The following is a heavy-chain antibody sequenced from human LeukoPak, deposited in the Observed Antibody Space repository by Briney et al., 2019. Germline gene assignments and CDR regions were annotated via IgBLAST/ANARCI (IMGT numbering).Heavy chain of an antibody. Sequence: PGGSLRLSCAASGFTFSSYSMNWVRQAPGKGLEWVSSISSSSSYIYYADSVKGRFTISRDNSKNTLYLQMNNLRAEDTAVYYCAKDRGYDLGPDYWGQGTLVTVSS. CDR3: AKDRGYDLGPDY. J-gene: IGHJ4*02. CDR2: ISSSSSYI. CDR1: GFTFSSYS. D-gene: IGHD5-12*01. V-gene: IGHV3-21*01.